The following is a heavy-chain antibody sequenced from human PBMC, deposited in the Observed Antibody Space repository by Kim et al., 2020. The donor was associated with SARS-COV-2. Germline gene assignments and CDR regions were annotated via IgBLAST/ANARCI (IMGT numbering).Heavy chain of an antibody. Sequence: SETLSLTCTVSGGSISSGDYYWSWIRQPPGKGLEWIGYIYYSGSTYYNPSLKSRVTISVDTSKNQFSLKLSSVTAADTAVYYCARVVRITIFGVVNHFDYWGQGILVTVSS. CDR2: IYYSGST. J-gene: IGHJ4*02. V-gene: IGHV4-30-4*01. CDR1: GGSISSGDYY. D-gene: IGHD3-3*01. CDR3: ARVVRITIFGVVNHFDY.